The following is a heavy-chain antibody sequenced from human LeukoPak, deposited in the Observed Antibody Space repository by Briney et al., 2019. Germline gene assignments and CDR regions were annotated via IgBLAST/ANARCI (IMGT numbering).Heavy chain of an antibody. CDR3: ARANRPFHTSGWYKDY. CDR2: ISYDGSGQ. V-gene: IGHV3-30-3*01. Sequence: PGRSLRLSCAASGFTFSSYAMHWVRQAPGKGLEWVALISYDGSGQYYTESVKGRFTISRDNSKNTLYLQVNSLGVEDTAVYYCARANRPFHTSGWYKDYWGQGTLVTVSS. J-gene: IGHJ4*02. CDR1: GFTFSSYA. D-gene: IGHD6-19*01.